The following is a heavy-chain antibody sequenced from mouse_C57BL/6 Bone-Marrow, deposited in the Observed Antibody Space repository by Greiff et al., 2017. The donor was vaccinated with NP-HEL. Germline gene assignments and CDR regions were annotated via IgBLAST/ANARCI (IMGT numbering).Heavy chain of an antibody. CDR1: GFNIKDDY. CDR3: RGSHFDY. J-gene: IGHJ2*01. V-gene: IGHV14-4*01. Sequence: VQLQQSGAELVRPGASVKLSCTASGFNIKDDYMHWVKQRPEQGLEWIGWIDPENGDTEYASKFQGKATITADTSSNTAYLQLSSLTSEDTAVYYCRGSHFDYWGHGTTLTVSS. CDR2: IDPENGDT. D-gene: IGHD1-1*01.